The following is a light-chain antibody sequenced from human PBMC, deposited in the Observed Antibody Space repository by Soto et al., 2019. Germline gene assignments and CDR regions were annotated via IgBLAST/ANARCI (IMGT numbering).Light chain of an antibody. Sequence: QSVLTQPPSVSAAPGQKVTISCSGSSSNIGNNYVSWYQQLPGKAPKLLIYENNKRPSGIPDRFSGSKSGTSATLGITGLQTGDEADYYCGSWDSGLSAGGVFGGGTKLTVL. CDR2: ENN. CDR3: GSWDSGLSAGGV. J-gene: IGLJ3*02. CDR1: SSNIGNNY. V-gene: IGLV1-51*02.